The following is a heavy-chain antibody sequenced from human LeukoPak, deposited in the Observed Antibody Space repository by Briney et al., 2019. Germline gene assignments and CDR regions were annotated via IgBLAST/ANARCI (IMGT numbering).Heavy chain of an antibody. J-gene: IGHJ4*02. V-gene: IGHV3-48*03. CDR1: GFTFSSYE. Sequence: GGSLRLSCAASGFTFSSYEMNWVRHAPGKGLEWGSYISSSGSTIYYADSVKGRFTISRDNAKNSLYLQMNSLRAEDTAVYYCAKTPSPYSSSSRGYFDYWGQGTLVTVSS. CDR3: AKTPSPYSSSSRGYFDY. D-gene: IGHD6-6*01. CDR2: ISSSGSTI.